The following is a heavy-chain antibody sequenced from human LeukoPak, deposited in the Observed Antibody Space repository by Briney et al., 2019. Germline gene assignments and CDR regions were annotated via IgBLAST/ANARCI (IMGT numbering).Heavy chain of an antibody. J-gene: IGHJ4*02. CDR1: GDFSSSFH. CDR3: ARVGRGDHTWGSYSFDH. CDR2: ISYTGST. Sequence: SETLSLTCTVSGDFSSSFHWSWIRQPPGKGLEWIAYISYTGSTKYNPSLESRVTISIDTSKNQFSLKLNSVTAADTALYYCARVGRGDHTWGSYSFDHWGQGTLVTVSS. V-gene: IGHV4-59*01. D-gene: IGHD3-16*01.